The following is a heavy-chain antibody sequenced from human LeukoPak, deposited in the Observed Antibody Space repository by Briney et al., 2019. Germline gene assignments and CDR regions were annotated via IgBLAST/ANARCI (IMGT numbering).Heavy chain of an antibody. CDR1: GFTFSSYW. D-gene: IGHD3-3*01. V-gene: IGHV3-7*01. CDR3: ARLPFWSGYYTKGY. CDR2: IKQDGSEK. Sequence: GGSLRLSCAASGFTFSSYWMSWVRQAPGKGLEWVANIKQDGSEKYYADSVKGRFTISRDNAKNSLYLQMNSLRAEDTAVYYCARLPFWSGYYTKGYWGQGTLVTVSS. J-gene: IGHJ4*02.